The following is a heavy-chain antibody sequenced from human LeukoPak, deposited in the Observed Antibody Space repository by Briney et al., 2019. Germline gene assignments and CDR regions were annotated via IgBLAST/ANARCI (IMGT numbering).Heavy chain of an antibody. Sequence: SGTLSLTCAVSGGSISSSNWWSWIRQTPGTGLELEWIGEISYGGRTNYNPSLKNRVTISVDTSKNQFSLKLSSVTAADTAVYYCAREGDDFWSGYSHYFDYWGQGTLVTVSS. CDR1: GGSISSSNW. J-gene: IGHJ4*02. V-gene: IGHV4-4*02. CDR2: ISYGGRT. CDR3: AREGDDFWSGYSHYFDY. D-gene: IGHD3-3*01.